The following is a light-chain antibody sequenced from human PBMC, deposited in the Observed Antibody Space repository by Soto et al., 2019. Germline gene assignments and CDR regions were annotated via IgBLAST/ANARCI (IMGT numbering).Light chain of an antibody. CDR2: NIE. V-gene: IGLV8-61*01. CDR3: MLSVGTGVWV. Sequence: QAVVTQEASLSVSPEGTVTLTCGLNSGSVSTSHYPSWYQQTPGQPPRTLILNIESRPSGVPERFSGTIIGRRAALTITGAQSEDESDYYCMLSVGTGVWVFGGGTKVTVL. J-gene: IGLJ3*02. CDR1: SGSVSTSHY.